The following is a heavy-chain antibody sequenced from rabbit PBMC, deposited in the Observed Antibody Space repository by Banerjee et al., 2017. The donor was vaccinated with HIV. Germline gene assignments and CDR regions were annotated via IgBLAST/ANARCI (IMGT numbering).Heavy chain of an antibody. V-gene: IGHV1S40*01. D-gene: IGHD6-1*01. CDR1: GFSFSSSYY. CDR2: IFADSSGYT. Sequence: QSLEESGGDLVKPGASLTLTCTASGFSFSSSYYMCWVRQAPGKGLEWIACIFADSSGYTHYASWAKGRFTISKTSSTTVTLQMTSLTAADTATYFCARDYTAYADSYYFNLWGPGTLVTVS. CDR3: ARDYTAYADSYYFNL. J-gene: IGHJ4*01.